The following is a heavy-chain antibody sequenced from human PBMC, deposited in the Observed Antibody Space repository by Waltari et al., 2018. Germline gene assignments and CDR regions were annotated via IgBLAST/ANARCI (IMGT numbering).Heavy chain of an antibody. Sequence: QVQLQQWGAGLLKPSETLSLTCAVYGGSFSGYYWSWIRQPPGKGLEWIGEINHSGSTNYNPSLKSRVTISVDTSKNQFSLKLSSVTAADTAVYYCASCAGYSSGLMDYWGQGTLVTVSS. CDR1: GGSFSGYY. CDR2: INHSGST. J-gene: IGHJ4*02. V-gene: IGHV4-34*01. CDR3: ASCAGYSSGLMDY. D-gene: IGHD6-19*01.